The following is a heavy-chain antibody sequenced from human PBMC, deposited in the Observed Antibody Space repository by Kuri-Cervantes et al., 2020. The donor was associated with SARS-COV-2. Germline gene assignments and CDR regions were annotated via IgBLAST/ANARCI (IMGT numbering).Heavy chain of an antibody. CDR2: IHHSGDT. V-gene: IGHV4-4*02. J-gene: IGHJ5*02. Sequence: SCAVSGGSLTITNWWSWVRQPPGKGLEWIGEIHHSGDTSYNSSLKSRVTISLDKSKNQFSLKLNSVTAADTAVYYCARGGYGDYLSWGQGTLVTVSS. CDR1: GGSLTITNW. CDR3: ARGGYGDYLS. D-gene: IGHD4-17*01.